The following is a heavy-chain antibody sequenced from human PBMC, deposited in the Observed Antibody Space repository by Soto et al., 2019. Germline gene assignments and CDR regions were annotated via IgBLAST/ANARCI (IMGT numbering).Heavy chain of an antibody. Sequence: SETLSLTCTVSGXSISSSSYHWGWIRQPPGKGLEWIGSIYYSGTTYYNPSLKSRVTISVDTSKNQFSLKLSSVTAADTAVYYCARSISVAMDFWGQGSLVTVSS. CDR3: ARSISVAMDF. J-gene: IGHJ4*02. D-gene: IGHD6-19*01. V-gene: IGHV4-39*01. CDR1: GXSISSSSYH. CDR2: IYYSGTT.